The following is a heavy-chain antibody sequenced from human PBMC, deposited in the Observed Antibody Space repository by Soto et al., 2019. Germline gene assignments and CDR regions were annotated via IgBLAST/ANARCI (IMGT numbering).Heavy chain of an antibody. CDR2: IYHTGNA. V-gene: IGHV4-39*01. Sequence: PSETLSLTCSVSGDSISNSRFYWAWIRQPPGEGLEWIGSIYHTGNAYYNPSLKSRVTIFVDTSKNQFSLKLTSVTAADTALYYCARDYFDSSGYSLDPWGQGILVTVSS. D-gene: IGHD3-22*01. CDR3: ARDYFDSSGYSLDP. CDR1: GDSISNSRFY. J-gene: IGHJ5*02.